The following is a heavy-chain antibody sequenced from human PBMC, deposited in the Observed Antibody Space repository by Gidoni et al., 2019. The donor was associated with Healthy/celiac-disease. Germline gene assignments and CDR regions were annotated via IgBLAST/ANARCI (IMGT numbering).Heavy chain of an antibody. D-gene: IGHD6-19*01. CDR1: GFAFSSDA. CDR2: IIQIFGTA. CDR3: ANLHTAVAGSDY. Sequence: HVQLVQSGAGVAKTGPSVNCSCTASGFAFSSDAISWVRQAPGQGLEWMGGIIQIFGTANYEQKFKGRVKITADESKSKDYREMSSLTSEDTGVYYCANLHTAVAGSDYWGQGTMVTVSS. J-gene: IGHJ4*02. V-gene: IGHV1-69*01.